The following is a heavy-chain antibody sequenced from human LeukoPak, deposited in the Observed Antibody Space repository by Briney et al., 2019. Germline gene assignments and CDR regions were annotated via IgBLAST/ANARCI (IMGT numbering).Heavy chain of an antibody. J-gene: IGHJ5*02. CDR2: IYYSGST. Sequence: SETLSLTCTVSGGSISSSSYYWGWIRQPPGKGLEWIGSIYYSGSTYYNPSLKSRVTISVDTSKNQFSLKLSSVTAADTAVYYCARIVVVIIDGWFDPWGQGTLVTVSS. D-gene: IGHD3-22*01. CDR1: GGSISSSSYY. V-gene: IGHV4-39*07. CDR3: ARIVVVIIDGWFDP.